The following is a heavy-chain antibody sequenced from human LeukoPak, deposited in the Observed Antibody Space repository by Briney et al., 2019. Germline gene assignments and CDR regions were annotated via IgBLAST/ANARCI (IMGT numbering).Heavy chain of an antibody. CDR1: GFTFSNHA. CDR3: AKWAERDGYNSYFDY. D-gene: IGHD5-24*01. J-gene: IGHJ4*02. V-gene: IGHV3-23*01. Sequence: PGGSLRLSCAASGFTFSNHAMSWVRQAPGKGLEWVSAISGSGGSTYYADSVKGRFTISRDNSKNTLYLQMNSLRAEDTAVYYCAKWAERDGYNSYFDYWGQGTLVTVPS. CDR2: ISGSGGST.